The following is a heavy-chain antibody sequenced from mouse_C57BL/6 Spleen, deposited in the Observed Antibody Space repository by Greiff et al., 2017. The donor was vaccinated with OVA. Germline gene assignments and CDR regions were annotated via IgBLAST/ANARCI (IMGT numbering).Heavy chain of an antibody. CDR3: ARDDYLSWFAY. D-gene: IGHD2-4*01. Sequence: VQLQQSGAELVKPGASVTLSCTASGFTITDYYMHWVQQRPEQGLEWIGRIDPEDGETKYAPNFKGKATITADTSSNTAYLQLSSLASEDTAVYYCARDDYLSWFAYWGQGTLVTVSA. J-gene: IGHJ3*01. CDR2: IDPEDGET. V-gene: IGHV14-2*01. CDR1: GFTITDYY.